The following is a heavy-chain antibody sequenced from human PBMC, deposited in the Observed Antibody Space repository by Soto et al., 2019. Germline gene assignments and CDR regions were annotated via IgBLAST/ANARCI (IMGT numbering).Heavy chain of an antibody. Sequence: GGSLRLSCAASGFTFSEYAMTWVRQAPGKGLEWVANIKQDGSEKYYVDSVKGRFTISRDNAKNSLYLQMNSLRAEDTAVYYCAGPTAPPYFDYWGQGTLVTVSS. CDR1: GFTFSEYA. D-gene: IGHD4-17*01. CDR2: IKQDGSEK. CDR3: AGPTAPPYFDY. V-gene: IGHV3-7*01. J-gene: IGHJ4*02.